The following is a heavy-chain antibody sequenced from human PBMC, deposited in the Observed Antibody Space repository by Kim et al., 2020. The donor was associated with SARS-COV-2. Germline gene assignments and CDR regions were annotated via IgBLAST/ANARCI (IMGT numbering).Heavy chain of an antibody. J-gene: IGHJ4*02. CDR2: ISGDGGST. CDR3: AKGGGFDWLDGAYYFDY. Sequence: GGSLRLSCAASGFTFDDYAMHWVRQAPRKGLEWVSLISGDGGSTYYADSVKGRFTISRDNSKNSLYLQMNSLRTEDTALYYCAKGGGFDWLDGAYYFDYWGQGTLVTVSS. V-gene: IGHV3-43*02. CDR1: GFTFDDYA. D-gene: IGHD3-9*01.